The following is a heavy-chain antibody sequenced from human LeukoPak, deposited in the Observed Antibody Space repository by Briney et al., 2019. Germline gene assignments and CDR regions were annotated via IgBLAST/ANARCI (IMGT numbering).Heavy chain of an antibody. D-gene: IGHD3-10*01. Sequence: PGGSLRLSCAASGFTVSSNYMSWVRQAPGKGLEWVSVIYSGGSTYYADSVTGRFTISRDNSKNTLYLQMNSLRAEDTAVYYCASGRYGSGSYGDYWGQGTLVTVSS. CDR3: ASGRYGSGSYGDY. J-gene: IGHJ4*02. CDR1: GFTVSSNY. V-gene: IGHV3-53*01. CDR2: IYSGGST.